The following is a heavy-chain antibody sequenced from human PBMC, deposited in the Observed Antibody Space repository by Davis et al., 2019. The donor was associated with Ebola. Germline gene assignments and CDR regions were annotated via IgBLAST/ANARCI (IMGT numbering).Heavy chain of an antibody. CDR3: ARGDFDWLRVGMDV. CDR1: GGSISSYY. D-gene: IGHD3-9*01. J-gene: IGHJ6*02. CDR2: ISQSGST. Sequence: MPSETLSLTCTVSGGSISSYYWSWIRQPPGKGLEWIGEISQSGSTNYNPSLKSRVTISVDTSKNQFSLKLSSVTAADTAVYYCARGDFDWLRVGMDVWGQGTTVTVSS. V-gene: IGHV4-59*12.